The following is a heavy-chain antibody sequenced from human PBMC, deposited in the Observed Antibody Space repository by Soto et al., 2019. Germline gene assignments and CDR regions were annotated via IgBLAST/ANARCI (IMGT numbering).Heavy chain of an antibody. CDR2: ISYDGSNK. CDR3: TKVGIASAGTQGYYYYGMDV. D-gene: IGHD6-13*01. V-gene: IGHV3-30*18. J-gene: IGHJ6*02. Sequence: SLRLSCAASGFTFRSYGMHWVRQAPGKGLEWVAVISYDGSNKYYADSVKGRFTISRDNSKNMLYLQMNSLRAEDTAVYYCTKVGIASAGTQGYYYYGMDVWGQGTTVTVSS. CDR1: GFTFRSYG.